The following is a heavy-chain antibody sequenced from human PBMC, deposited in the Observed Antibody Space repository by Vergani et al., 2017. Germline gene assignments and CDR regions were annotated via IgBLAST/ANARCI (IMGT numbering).Heavy chain of an antibody. J-gene: IGHJ4*02. CDR3: AKGGEMATIKYYFDY. CDR1: GFTFSSYA. V-gene: IGHV3-23*01. CDR2: ISGSGGST. Sequence: EVQLLESGGGLVQPGGSLRLSCAASGFTFSSYAMSWVRQAPGKGLEWVSGISGSGGSTYYADSVKGRFTISRDNSKNTLYLQMSSLRAEDTAVYYCAKGGEMATIKYYFDYWGQGTLVTVSS. D-gene: IGHD5-24*01.